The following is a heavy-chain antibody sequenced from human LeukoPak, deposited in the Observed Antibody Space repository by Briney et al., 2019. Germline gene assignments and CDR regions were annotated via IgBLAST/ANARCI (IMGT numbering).Heavy chain of an antibody. Sequence: PSETLSLTCIVSGGSISSYYWNWIRQPPGKGLEWIGYSYYSGITNYRPSLKSRVVISVDTSKNQFSLKLSSVTAADTAVYYCARGGGGRSRAYYFDYWGQGTLVTVSS. J-gene: IGHJ4*01. CDR2: SYYSGIT. V-gene: IGHV4-59*01. D-gene: IGHD3-10*01. CDR3: ARGGGGRSRAYYFDY. CDR1: GGSISSYY.